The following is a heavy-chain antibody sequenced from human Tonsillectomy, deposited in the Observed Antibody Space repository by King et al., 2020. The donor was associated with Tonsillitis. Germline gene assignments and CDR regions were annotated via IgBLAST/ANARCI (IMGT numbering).Heavy chain of an antibody. D-gene: IGHD1-1*01. Sequence: VQLVESGGGLVQPGGSLRLSCAASGFTFSGYNMNWVRQAPGKGLEWVSYISSSGSSIYYADSVKGRFTISRDNARNSLYLQMNSLRAEDTAVYYCARDSETGTLLAAFYWGQGTLVTVSS. CDR3: ARDSETGTLLAAFY. V-gene: IGHV3-48*01. CDR2: ISSSGSSI. CDR1: GFTFSGYN. J-gene: IGHJ4*02.